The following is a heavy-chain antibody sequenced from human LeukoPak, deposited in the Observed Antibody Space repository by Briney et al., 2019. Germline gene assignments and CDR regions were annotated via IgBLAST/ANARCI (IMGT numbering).Heavy chain of an antibody. V-gene: IGHV3-21*01. CDR2: ISSSSSYI. CDR3: ARDNSVTTGPPALDY. Sequence: KPGGSLRLSCAASGFTFSSYSMNWVRQAPGKGLEWVSSISSSSSYIYYADSVKGRFTISRDNAKNSLYLQMNSLRAEDTAVYYCARDNSVTTGPPALDYRGQGTLVTVSS. D-gene: IGHD4-17*01. J-gene: IGHJ4*02. CDR1: GFTFSSYS.